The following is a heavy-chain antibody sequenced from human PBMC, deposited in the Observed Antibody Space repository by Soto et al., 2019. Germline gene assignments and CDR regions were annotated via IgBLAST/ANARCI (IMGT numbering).Heavy chain of an antibody. CDR1: GGSISSGGYY. V-gene: IGHV4-31*03. CDR2: IYYSGST. D-gene: IGHD3-22*01. Sequence: QVQLQESGPGLVKPSQTLSLTCTVSGGSISSGGYYWSWIRQHPGKGLEWIGYIYYSGSTYYNPALKSRVTISVDTSKNQFSLKLSSVTAADTAVYYCARDQTYYYDSSGYYIDYWGQGTLVTVSS. J-gene: IGHJ4*02. CDR3: ARDQTYYYDSSGYYIDY.